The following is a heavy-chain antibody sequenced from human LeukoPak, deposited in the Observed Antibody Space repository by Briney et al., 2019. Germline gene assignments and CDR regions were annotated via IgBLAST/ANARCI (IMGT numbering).Heavy chain of an antibody. J-gene: IGHJ5*02. CDR2: ISSSSSYI. CDR1: GFTFSTYA. D-gene: IGHD1-14*01. V-gene: IGHV3-21*01. CDR3: ARQHEEEPNWFDP. Sequence: GGTLRLSCAASGFTFSTYAMNWVRQAPGKGLEWVSSISSSSSYIYYADSVKGRFTISRDNAKNSLYLQMNSLRAEDTAVYYCARQHEEEPNWFDPWGQGTPVTVSS.